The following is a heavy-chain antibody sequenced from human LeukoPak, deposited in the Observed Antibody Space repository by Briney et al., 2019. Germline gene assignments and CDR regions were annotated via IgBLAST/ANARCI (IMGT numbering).Heavy chain of an antibody. CDR2: IYYSGST. CDR3: ARSGYSSGSKGGFDY. D-gene: IGHD6-19*01. CDR1: GGSISSYY. Sequence: SETLSLTCTVSGGSISSYYWSWIRQPPGKGLEWIGYIYYSGSTNYNPSLKSRVTISVDTSKNQFSLKLSSVTAADTAVYYCARSGYSSGSKGGFDYWGQGTLVTVSS. J-gene: IGHJ4*02. V-gene: IGHV4-59*01.